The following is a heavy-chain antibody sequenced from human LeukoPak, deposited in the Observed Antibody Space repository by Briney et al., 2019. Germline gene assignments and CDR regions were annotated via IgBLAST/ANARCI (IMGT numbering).Heavy chain of an antibody. CDR1: GFTFSNYE. Sequence: PGGSLRLSCAASGFTFSNYEMNWVRQAPGKGLEWLSYISSSGITIYYADSVKGRFTISRDNTKSSLYLQMNSLRAEDTAVYYCARENYHDYSGLDWGQGTLVTVSS. D-gene: IGHD3-22*01. CDR3: ARENYHDYSGLD. J-gene: IGHJ4*02. CDR2: ISSSGITI. V-gene: IGHV3-48*03.